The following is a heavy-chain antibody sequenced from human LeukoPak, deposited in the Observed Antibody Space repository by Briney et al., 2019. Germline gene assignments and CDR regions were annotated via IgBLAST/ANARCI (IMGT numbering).Heavy chain of an antibody. CDR1: GGSISSSTYY. Sequence: SETLSLTCTVSGGSISSSTYYWGWIRQPPGKGLEWIGNIYHSGSTYYNPSLKSRVIISVDTSKNHFSLKLSSVTAADTAVYYCARAPNYDFWSGYLDYWGQGTLVTVS. CDR2: IYHSGST. CDR3: ARAPNYDFWSGYLDY. V-gene: IGHV4-39*02. D-gene: IGHD3-3*01. J-gene: IGHJ4*02.